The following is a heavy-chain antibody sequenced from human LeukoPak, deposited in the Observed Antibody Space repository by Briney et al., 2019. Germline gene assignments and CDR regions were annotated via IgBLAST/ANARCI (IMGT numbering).Heavy chain of an antibody. J-gene: IGHJ4*02. CDR2: ISAYNGDT. CDR3: ASTPFGGVFDY. Sequence: ASVKVSCKASGYTFTSYGISWVRQAPGQGLEWMGWISAYNGDTNYAQKLQGRVTMTTDTSTSTAYMELRSLRSDDTAVYYCASTPFGGVFDYWGQGTLVTVSS. D-gene: IGHD3-10*01. V-gene: IGHV1-18*04. CDR1: GYTFTSYG.